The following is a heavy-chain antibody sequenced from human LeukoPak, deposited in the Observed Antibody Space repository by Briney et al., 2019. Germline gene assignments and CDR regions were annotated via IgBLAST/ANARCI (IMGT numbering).Heavy chain of an antibody. V-gene: IGHV4-38-2*02. D-gene: IGHD5-18*01. Sequence: SETLSLTCTVSGYSISSGYYWGWIRQPPGKGLEWIGSIYHSGSTSYNPSLKSRVTISVDTSKNQFSLQLSSVTATDTAVYYCARVGAWIQLGYFDYWGQGTLVTVSS. CDR2: IYHSGST. CDR3: ARVGAWIQLGYFDY. CDR1: GYSISSGYY. J-gene: IGHJ4*02.